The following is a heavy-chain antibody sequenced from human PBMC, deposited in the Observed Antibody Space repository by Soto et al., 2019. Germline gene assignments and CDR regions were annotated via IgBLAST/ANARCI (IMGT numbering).Heavy chain of an antibody. J-gene: IGHJ4*01. CDR1: GYTFTSYG. CDR2: ISAYNGNT. Sequence: ASVKVSCKASGYTFTSYGISWVRQAPGQGLEWMGWISAYNGNTNYAQKLQGRVTMTTDTSTSTAYMELRSLRSDDTAVYYCASSDILTGYYDFDYWGQGTLVTVSS. V-gene: IGHV1-18*01. CDR3: ASSDILTGYYDFDY. D-gene: IGHD3-9*01.